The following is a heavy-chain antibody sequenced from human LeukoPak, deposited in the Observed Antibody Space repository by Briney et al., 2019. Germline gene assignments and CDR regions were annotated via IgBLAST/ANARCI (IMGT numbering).Heavy chain of an antibody. D-gene: IGHD3-22*01. V-gene: IGHV3-53*04. Sequence: PGGSLRLSCAASGFAASNNYMSWVRQAPGKGLEWVSIIYGGGSTYYADSVNGRFTISRHNSKNTLFLQMNSLRTEDTAVYYCARAYDSSGYWPEYFRHWGQGTLVTVSS. CDR2: IYGGGST. J-gene: IGHJ1*01. CDR1: GFAASNNY. CDR3: ARAYDSSGYWPEYFRH.